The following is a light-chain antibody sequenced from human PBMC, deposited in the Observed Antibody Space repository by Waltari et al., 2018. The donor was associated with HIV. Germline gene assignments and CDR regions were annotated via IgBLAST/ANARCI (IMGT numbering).Light chain of an antibody. CDR1: SSHVGSKP. Sequence: QSVLTQPPSASGTLGQSVTIPCPGSSSHVGSKPVDWFLQVSGPAPKLPIYRDYQRRSGIPDRFSGSKSGASASLTISGLRSEDEADYYCVAWDDSLSGYVFGTGTKVSVL. CDR2: RDY. CDR3: VAWDDSLSGYV. V-gene: IGLV1-47*01. J-gene: IGLJ1*01.